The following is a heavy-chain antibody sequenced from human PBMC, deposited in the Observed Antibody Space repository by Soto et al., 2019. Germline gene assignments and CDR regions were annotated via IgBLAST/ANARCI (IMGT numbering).Heavy chain of an antibody. D-gene: IGHD2-15*01. J-gene: IGHJ6*02. Sequence: QVQLVQSGAEVKKPGASVKVSCKASGYTFTSYGISWVRQAPGQGLEWMGWIIAYNGNTNYAQKLQGRVTMTTDTSKSTAYRELMSLRADDTAVYYCARGPGVDYYYGMDVWGQGTTVTVSS. CDR2: IIAYNGNT. CDR1: GYTFTSYG. V-gene: IGHV1-18*04. CDR3: ARGPGVDYYYGMDV.